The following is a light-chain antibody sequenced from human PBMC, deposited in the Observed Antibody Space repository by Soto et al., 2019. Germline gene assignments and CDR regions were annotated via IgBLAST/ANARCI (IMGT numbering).Light chain of an antibody. CDR2: EGS. CDR1: SSDVGSYNL. V-gene: IGLV2-23*01. CDR3: CSYAGRSTLV. J-gene: IGLJ1*01. Sequence: SALTQPASVSGSPGQSITISCTGTSSDVGSYNLVSWYQQHPGKAPKLMIYEGSKRPSGVSNRFSGSKSGNTASLTISGLQAEDEADYYCCSYAGRSTLVFGTGTKVTVL.